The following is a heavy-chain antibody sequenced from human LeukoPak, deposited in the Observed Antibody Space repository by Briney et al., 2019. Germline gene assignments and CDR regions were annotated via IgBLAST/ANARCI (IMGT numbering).Heavy chain of an antibody. Sequence: PSETLSLTCAVSGYSISSGYYWGWIRQPPGKGLEWIGSIYHSGSTYYNPSLKSRVTISVDTSKNQFSLKLSSGTAADTAVYYCARVPLNCGGDCSPFDYWGQGTLVTVSS. CDR1: GYSISSGYY. J-gene: IGHJ4*02. V-gene: IGHV4-38-2*01. CDR3: ARVPLNCGGDCSPFDY. D-gene: IGHD2-21*02. CDR2: IYHSGST.